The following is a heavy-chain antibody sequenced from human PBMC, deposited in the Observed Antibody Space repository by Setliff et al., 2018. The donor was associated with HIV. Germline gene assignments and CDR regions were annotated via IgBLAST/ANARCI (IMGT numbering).Heavy chain of an antibody. Sequence: VKVSCKASGYTFTSYDINWVRQATGHGLEWMGWVNPYSGNTGYAQKFQGRVTMTRETSTSTAYLELSNLRAEDTAVYYCVRGIYDSSGFWYPHGDSWGQGTLVTVSS. D-gene: IGHD3-22*01. CDR1: GYTFTSYD. CDR3: VRGIYDSSGFWYPHGDS. V-gene: IGHV1-8*01. J-gene: IGHJ5*01. CDR2: VNPYSGNT.